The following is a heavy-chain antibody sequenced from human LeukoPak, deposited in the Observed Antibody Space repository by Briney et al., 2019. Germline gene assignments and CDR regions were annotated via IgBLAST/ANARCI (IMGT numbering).Heavy chain of an antibody. Sequence: PGGSLRLSCAASGFTFSSYTMHWVRQAPGKGLEWVACIHSDGSKKYYADSVKGRFTISRGNSKNTLSLQMNSLRAEDTAVYYCAKEPTSRGYNDIDYWGQGTLVTVSS. J-gene: IGHJ4*02. CDR2: IHSDGSKK. CDR3: AKEPTSRGYNDIDY. V-gene: IGHV3-30*02. CDR1: GFTFSSYT. D-gene: IGHD3-22*01.